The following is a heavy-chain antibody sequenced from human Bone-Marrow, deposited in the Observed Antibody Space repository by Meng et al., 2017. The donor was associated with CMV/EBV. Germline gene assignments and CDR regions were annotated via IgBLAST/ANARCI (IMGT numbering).Heavy chain of an antibody. V-gene: IGHV5-10-1*01. J-gene: IGHJ5*02. D-gene: IGHD2-15*01. CDR2: IDPSDSYT. CDR1: GYSCTGYW. Sequence: KVSGYSCTGYWISWVRQMPGKGLEWMGRIDPSDSYTNYSPSFQGHVTISADKSISTAYLQWSSLKASDTAMYYCARQGPVADRGWFDPWGQGTLVTVSS. CDR3: ARQGPVADRGWFDP.